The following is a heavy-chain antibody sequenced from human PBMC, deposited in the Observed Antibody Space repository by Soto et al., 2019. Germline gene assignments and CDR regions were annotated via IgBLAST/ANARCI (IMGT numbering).Heavy chain of an antibody. D-gene: IGHD1-7*01. CDR1: GFTFSSYT. J-gene: IGHJ4*02. V-gene: IGHV3-23*01. Sequence: GGSLRLSCAASGFTFSSYTMTWVRQAPGKGLEWVSSITGSSGHMYYTDSVKGRFTVSRDNSKSTLYLQMNSLRAEDTAVYYCAKDLTTGTTFFDYWGQGTLVTVSS. CDR3: AKDLTTGTTFFDY. CDR2: ITGSSGHM.